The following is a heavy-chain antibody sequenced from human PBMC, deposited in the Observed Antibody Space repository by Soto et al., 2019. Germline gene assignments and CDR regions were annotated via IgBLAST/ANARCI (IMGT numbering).Heavy chain of an antibody. V-gene: IGHV1-69*12. CDR3: ARDYGDYPPAEYFHH. D-gene: IGHD4-17*01. CDR2: IIPIFGTA. CDR1: GGTFSSYA. J-gene: IGHJ1*01. Sequence: QVQLVQSGAEVKKPGSSVKVSCKASGGTFSSYAISWVRQAPGQGLEWMGGIIPIFGTATYAQKFQGRVTITADEYTSTAYMELSSLRSEDTAVYYCARDYGDYPPAEYFHHWGQGTLVTVSS.